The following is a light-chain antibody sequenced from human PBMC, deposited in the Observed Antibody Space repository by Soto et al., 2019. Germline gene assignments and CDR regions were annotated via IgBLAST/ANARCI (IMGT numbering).Light chain of an antibody. J-gene: IGLJ2*01. CDR3: GTWDTSLSAVV. CDR1: SSNIGNNY. CDR2: DNN. Sequence: QSVLTQPPSVSAAPGQKVTISCSGSSSNIGNNYVSWYQHLPGTAPKLLIYDNNERPSGIPDRFSGSKSGTSDTLGITGLQTGDEADYYCGTWDTSLSAVVFGGGTKLTVL. V-gene: IGLV1-51*01.